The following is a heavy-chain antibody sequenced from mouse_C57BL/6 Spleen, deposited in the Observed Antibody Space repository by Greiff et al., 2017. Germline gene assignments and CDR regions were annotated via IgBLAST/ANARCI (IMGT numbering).Heavy chain of an antibody. D-gene: IGHD2-5*01. J-gene: IGHJ2*01. Sequence: QVQLQQPGAELVKPGASVKLSCKASGYTFTSYWMHWVKQRPGQGLEWIGMIHPNSGSTNYNEKFKSKATLTVDKSSSKAYMQLSSLTSKDSAVYYCAGYYSNYGGYWGQGTTLTVSS. V-gene: IGHV1-64*01. CDR2: IHPNSGST. CDR3: AGYYSNYGGY. CDR1: GYTFTSYW.